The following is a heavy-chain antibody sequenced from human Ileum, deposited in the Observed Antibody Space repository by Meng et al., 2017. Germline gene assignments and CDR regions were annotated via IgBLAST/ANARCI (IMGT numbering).Heavy chain of an antibody. CDR3: ARRTGEVDLLDY. Sequence: QMQVQGSGPGLVKPSETLSLMCTVSGGSISSSSHCCDWIRQPPGKGLEWIGSICYSGNTYYNPSLKSRVSMSVDTSKKQISLKLNSVTAADTAVYYCARRTGEVDLLDYWGQGTLVTVSS. V-gene: IGHV4-39*01. D-gene: IGHD7-27*01. CDR1: GGSISSSSHC. J-gene: IGHJ4*02. CDR2: ICYSGNT.